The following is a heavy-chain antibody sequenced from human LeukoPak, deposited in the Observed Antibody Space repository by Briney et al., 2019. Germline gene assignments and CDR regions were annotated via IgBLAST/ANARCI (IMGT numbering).Heavy chain of an antibody. J-gene: IGHJ6*03. D-gene: IGHD4-23*01. V-gene: IGHV3-7*01. CDR2: IRQDGSEK. CDR1: GFTFSGYW. CDR3: ARADLGKINYYYYHYMDV. Sequence: PGGSLRLSCAASGFTFSGYWMSWVRQPPGKGLEWVANIRQDGSEKYYVDSVKGRFTISRDNARNSLHLQMSSLRAEDTAVYYCARADLGKINYYYYHYMDVWGKGTTVTVSS.